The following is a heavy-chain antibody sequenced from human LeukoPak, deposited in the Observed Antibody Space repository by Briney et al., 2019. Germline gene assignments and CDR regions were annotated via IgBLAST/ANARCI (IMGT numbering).Heavy chain of an antibody. CDR3: ASCSSTSCSDAFDI. J-gene: IGHJ3*02. V-gene: IGHV1-69*01. CDR2: IIPIFGTA. CDR1: GGTFSSYA. Sequence: PVKVSCKASGGTFSSYAISWVRQAPGQGLEWMGGIIPIFGTANYAQKFQGRVTITADESTSTAYMELSSLRSEDTAVYYCASCSSTSCSDAFDIWGQGTMVTVSS. D-gene: IGHD2-2*01.